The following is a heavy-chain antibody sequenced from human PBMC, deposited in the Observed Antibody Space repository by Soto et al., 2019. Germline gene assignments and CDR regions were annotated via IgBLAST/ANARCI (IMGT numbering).Heavy chain of an antibody. J-gene: IGHJ4*02. D-gene: IGHD1-26*01. CDR1: GFTFSTYW. CDR3: AKGARPGSGSYYDCFDY. V-gene: IGHV3-74*01. CDR2: MNSDGSTT. Sequence: EVQLVESGGGLVQPGGSLRLSCAASGFTFSTYWMHWVRQAPGKGLVWVSRMNSDGSTTNYADSVKGRFTISRDNARNTLYLQMNSLRAEDTAVYYCAKGARPGSGSYYDCFDYWGQGTLVTVSS.